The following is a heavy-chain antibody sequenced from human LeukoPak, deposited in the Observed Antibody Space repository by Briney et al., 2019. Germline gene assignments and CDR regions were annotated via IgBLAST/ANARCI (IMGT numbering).Heavy chain of an antibody. CDR2: IYYSGST. CDR3: ARHKFNKGILTGYYSRGNWFDP. CDR1: GGSISSSSYY. D-gene: IGHD3-9*01. Sequence: KASETLSLTCTVYGGSISSSSYYWGWIRQPPGKGLEWIGSIYYSGSTYYNPSLKSRVTISIDTSKNQFSLKLSSVTAADTAVYYCARHKFNKGILTGYYSRGNWFDPWGQGTLVTVSS. V-gene: IGHV4-39*01. J-gene: IGHJ5*02.